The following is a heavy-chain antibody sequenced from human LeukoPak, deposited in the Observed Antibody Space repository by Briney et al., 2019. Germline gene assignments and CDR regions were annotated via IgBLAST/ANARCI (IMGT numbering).Heavy chain of an antibody. CDR3: ARGDWNYYDSSGQIDY. D-gene: IGHD3-22*01. J-gene: IGHJ4*02. CDR2: ISAYNGDT. V-gene: IGHV1-18*04. Sequence: GASVKVSCKASGYTFTSYGISWVRQAPGQGLEWMGWISAYNGDTNYAQKLQGRVTMTRDTSISTAYMELSRLRSDDTAVYYCARGDWNYYDSSGQIDYWGQGTLVTVSS. CDR1: GYTFTSYG.